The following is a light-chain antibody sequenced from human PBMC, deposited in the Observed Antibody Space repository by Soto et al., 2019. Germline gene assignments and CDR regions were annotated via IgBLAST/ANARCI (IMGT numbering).Light chain of an antibody. CDR1: SSDVGGYNY. CDR3: CSYAGNSLWV. J-gene: IGLJ3*02. CDR2: DVS. Sequence: QSALTQPRSVSGSPGQSVTISCTGTSSDVGGYNYVSWYQQHPGKAPKLVIYDVSKRPSGVPDRFSGSKSGNTASLTISGLQAEDDADYYCCSYAGNSLWVFGGGTKVTVL. V-gene: IGLV2-11*01.